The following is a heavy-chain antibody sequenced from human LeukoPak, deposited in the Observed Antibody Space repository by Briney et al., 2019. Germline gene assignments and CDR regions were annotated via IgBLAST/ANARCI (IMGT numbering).Heavy chain of an antibody. D-gene: IGHD6-13*01. CDR1: GLTFSSYG. Sequence: PGGSLRLSCAASGLTFSSYGMHWVRQAPGKGLEWVAVISYDGSNKYYADSVKGRFTISRDNSKNTLYLQMNSLRAEDTAVYYCAKGESSSWYGPNQSIDYWGQGTLVTVSS. CDR3: AKGESSSWYGPNQSIDY. CDR2: ISYDGSNK. J-gene: IGHJ4*02. V-gene: IGHV3-30*18.